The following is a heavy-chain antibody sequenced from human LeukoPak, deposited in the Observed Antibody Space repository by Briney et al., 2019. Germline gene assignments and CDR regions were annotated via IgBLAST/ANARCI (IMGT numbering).Heavy chain of an antibody. J-gene: IGHJ4*02. CDR3: ARRAVAGTGDYFDY. D-gene: IGHD6-19*01. CDR2: IYYSGST. V-gene: IGHV4-39*07. CDR1: GGSISSSSYY. Sequence: PSETLSLTCTVSGGSISSSSYYWGWIRQPPGKGLEWIGSIYYSGSTYYNPSLKSRVTISVDTSKNQFSLKLSSVTAADTAVYYCARRAVAGTGDYFDYWGQGTLVTVSS.